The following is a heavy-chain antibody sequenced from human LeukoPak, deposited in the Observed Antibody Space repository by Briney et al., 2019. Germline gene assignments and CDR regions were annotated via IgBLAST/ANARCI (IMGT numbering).Heavy chain of an antibody. V-gene: IGHV4-59*01. CDR2: MSYTGCT. J-gene: IGHJ3*02. CDR1: GGPIRSYD. D-gene: IGHD1-14*01. CDR3: VRVGGSPLGALDI. Sequence: SETLSLTCLVSGGPIRSYDWSWIRQPPGKGLEWFGYMSYTGCTNYNTALKSRVAMLGDMHKNQFSLELSSVTAADTGVYYCVRVGGSPLGALDIWGQETMVTVPT.